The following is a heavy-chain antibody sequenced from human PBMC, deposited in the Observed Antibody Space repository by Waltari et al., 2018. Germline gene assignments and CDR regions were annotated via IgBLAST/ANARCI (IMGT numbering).Heavy chain of an antibody. Sequence: QVQLQQWGAGLLKPSETLSLTCAVYGGSFSGYYWSWIRQPPGKGLEWIGEINHSGSTNYNPSLKSRVTISVDTSKNQLSLKLNSVTAADTAFYYCARQPGTAAEKSYYFDLWGQGTLVTVSS. V-gene: IGHV4-34*01. CDR1: GGSFSGYY. CDR3: ARQPGTAAEKSYYFDL. D-gene: IGHD6-13*01. J-gene: IGHJ4*02. CDR2: INHSGST.